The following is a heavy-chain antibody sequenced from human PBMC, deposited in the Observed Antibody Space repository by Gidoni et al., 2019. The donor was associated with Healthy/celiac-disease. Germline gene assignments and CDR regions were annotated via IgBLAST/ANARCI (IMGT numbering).Heavy chain of an antibody. J-gene: IGHJ4*02. CDR2: SRIKAYGATT. CDR1: GFTFGDYA. D-gene: IGHD1-1*01. CDR3: AGGVRDPDY. V-gene: IGHV3-49*03. Sequence: EVQLVESGGGLVQPGGAMRLSCTASGFTFGDYAMSWFRQAPGKGLGLLCFSRIKAYGATTEYAASVKGRFTISRDDSKSIAYLQMNSLKTEDTAVYYCAGGVRDPDYWGQGTLVTVSS.